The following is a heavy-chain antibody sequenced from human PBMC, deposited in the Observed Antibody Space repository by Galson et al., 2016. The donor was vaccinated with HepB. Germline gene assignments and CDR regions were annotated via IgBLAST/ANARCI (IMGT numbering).Heavy chain of an antibody. CDR1: EFTFSSYV. D-gene: IGHD3-3*01. CDR3: AKEGTIFGAVPYGMDV. V-gene: IGHV3-23*01. CDR2: ISGNGGST. Sequence: SLRLSCAASEFTFSSYVMSGVRQAPGKGLEWVSTISGNGGSTYYADSGKGRFTISRDNSKNTLYLQMNSLRAEDTAVYYCAKEGTIFGAVPYGMDVWGQGTTVIVSS. J-gene: IGHJ6*02.